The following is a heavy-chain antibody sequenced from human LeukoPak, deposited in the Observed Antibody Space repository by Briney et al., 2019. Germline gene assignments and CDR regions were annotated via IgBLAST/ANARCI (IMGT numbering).Heavy chain of an antibody. CDR1: GLTFSSYS. D-gene: IGHD3-22*01. J-gene: IGHJ6*02. V-gene: IGHV3-21*01. CDR2: ISSSSSYI. CDR3: ARVAYYYDSSGYYYSGYYYYGMDV. Sequence: PGGSLRLSCAASGLTFSSYSMNGVRQAPGKGLEWVSSISSSSSYIYYEDSVKGRFTISRDNAKNSLYLQMNSLRAEDTAVHYCARVAYYYDSSGYYYSGYYYYGMDVWGQGTTVTVSS.